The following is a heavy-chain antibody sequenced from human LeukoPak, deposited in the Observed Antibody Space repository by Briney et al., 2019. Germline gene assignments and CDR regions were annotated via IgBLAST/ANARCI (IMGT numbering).Heavy chain of an antibody. J-gene: IGHJ4*02. Sequence: RGALRVSPAASRFTLSSYAMSGVRPAPGRRLERVSAISISGGSTYYADSVQGRFTISRDNSKNTLYLQMNCLRAEDTAVYYCARVERFWSGSFYFDYWGQGTLVTVSS. CDR3: ARVERFWSGSFYFDY. CDR2: ISISGGST. CDR1: RFTLSSYA. D-gene: IGHD3-3*01. V-gene: IGHV3-23*01.